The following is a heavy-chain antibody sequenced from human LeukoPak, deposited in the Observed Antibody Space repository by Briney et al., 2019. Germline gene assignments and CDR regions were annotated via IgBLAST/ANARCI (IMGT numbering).Heavy chain of an antibody. J-gene: IGHJ4*02. CDR3: ARGQNKCLGH. Sequence: ASVKVPCKASGYTFTNYFMHWVRQAPGQGLEWMGVINPSGGGTTYAQRFQGRVTMTRDTSTSTVHMELSSLRSEDTAVYYCARGQNKCLGHWGQGTLVTVSS. V-gene: IGHV1-46*01. CDR1: GYTFTNYF. D-gene: IGHD2/OR15-2a*01. CDR2: INPSGGGT.